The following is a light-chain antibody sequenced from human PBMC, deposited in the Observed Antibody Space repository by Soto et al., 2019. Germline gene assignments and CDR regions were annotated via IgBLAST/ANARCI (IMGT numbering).Light chain of an antibody. CDR1: QNINNW. CDR3: QQYNSYSRGT. CDR2: TAS. Sequence: DIQMTQSPSTLSASVGDRVTITCRASQNINNWLAWYQQKPGKVPKLLIYTASSLESGVPSRFSGSGSGTEFTRTISCLQPDDFATYYCQQYNSYSRGTFGQGTKVEIK. J-gene: IGKJ1*01. V-gene: IGKV1-5*03.